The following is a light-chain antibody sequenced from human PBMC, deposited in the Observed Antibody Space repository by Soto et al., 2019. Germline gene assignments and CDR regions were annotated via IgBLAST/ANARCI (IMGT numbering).Light chain of an antibody. CDR1: QSLDRDY. Sequence: IQMTQSPSTLSASWGDRVPMTCRSIQSLDRDYLAWYQQKPGKAPKLLIYRASTLESGVPARFTGGGSGTAFTLTISSLEPDDVATYYCHQYESYPRTFGQGTKVDIK. V-gene: IGKV1-5*03. CDR2: RAS. J-gene: IGKJ1*01. CDR3: HQYESYPRT.